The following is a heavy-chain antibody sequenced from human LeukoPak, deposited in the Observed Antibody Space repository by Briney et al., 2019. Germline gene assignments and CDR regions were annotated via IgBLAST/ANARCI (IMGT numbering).Heavy chain of an antibody. CDR3: ARGRYYYDSSGYYYVDDDY. J-gene: IGHJ4*02. D-gene: IGHD3-22*01. CDR2: IIPIFGIA. Sequence: SVKVSCKASGGTFSSYAISWVRQAPGQGLEWMGRIIPIFGIANYAQKFQGRVTITSDKSTSTAYMELRSLRSEDTAVYYCARGRYYYDSSGYYYVDDDYWGQGTLVTVSS. V-gene: IGHV1-69*04. CDR1: GGTFSSYA.